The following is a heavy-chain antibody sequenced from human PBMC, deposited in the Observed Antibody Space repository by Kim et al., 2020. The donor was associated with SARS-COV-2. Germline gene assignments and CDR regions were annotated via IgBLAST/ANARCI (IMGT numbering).Heavy chain of an antibody. CDR1: GYTFTNYA. D-gene: IGHD6-25*01. J-gene: IGHJ6*02. Sequence: ASVKVSCKASGYTFTNYAINWVRQAPGQGLEWIGWINTYTGNSTFAQGFTGRFVFSLDTSVSTTSLQITSLKPEDTAVFYCARVSGLYYYGLDVWGQGTT. V-gene: IGHV7-4-1*02. CDR2: INTYTGNS. CDR3: ARVSGLYYYGLDV.